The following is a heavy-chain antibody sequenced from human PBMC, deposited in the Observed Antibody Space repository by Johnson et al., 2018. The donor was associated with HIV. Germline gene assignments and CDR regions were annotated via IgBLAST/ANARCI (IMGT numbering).Heavy chain of an antibody. V-gene: IGHV3-30*02. Sequence: QVQLVESGGGVVQPGGSLRLSCAASGFTFSTYGMHWVRQSPGKGLEWMTLIRYDGSDKYYADSVKGRFTISRDNSKNTLYLQMNSLTTEDAALYYCAKDSDTFYFGSGDAFDIWGQGTMVTVSS. J-gene: IGHJ3*02. CDR2: IRYDGSDK. CDR3: AKDSDTFYFGSGDAFDI. D-gene: IGHD3-10*01. CDR1: GFTFSTYG.